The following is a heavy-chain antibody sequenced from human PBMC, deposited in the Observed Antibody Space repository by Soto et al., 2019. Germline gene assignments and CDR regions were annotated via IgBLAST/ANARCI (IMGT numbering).Heavy chain of an antibody. D-gene: IGHD2-21*02. V-gene: IGHV4-39*07. CDR3: ARAPYCGGDCFYFDY. J-gene: IGHJ4*02. CDR1: GGSISSSSYY. Sequence: PSETLSLTCTVSGGSISSSSYYWGWIRQPPGKGLEWIGSIYYSGSTNYNPSLKSRVTISVDASKNQFSLKLSSVTAADTAVYYCARAPYCGGDCFYFDYWGQGTLVTLSS. CDR2: IYYSGST.